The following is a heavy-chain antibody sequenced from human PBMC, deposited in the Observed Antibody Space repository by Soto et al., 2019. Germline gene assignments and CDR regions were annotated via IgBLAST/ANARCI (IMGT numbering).Heavy chain of an antibody. J-gene: IGHJ6*03. D-gene: IGHD3-3*01. CDR3: AREVEESITIFGVVTKLYYYMDV. Sequence: GASVKVSCKASGGTFSSYTISWVRQAPGQGLEWMGRIIPILGIANYAQKFQGRVTITADKSTSTAYMELSSLRSEDTAVYYCAREVEESITIFGVVTKLYYYMDVWGKGTTVTVSS. CDR2: IIPILGIA. CDR1: GGTFSSYT. V-gene: IGHV1-69*04.